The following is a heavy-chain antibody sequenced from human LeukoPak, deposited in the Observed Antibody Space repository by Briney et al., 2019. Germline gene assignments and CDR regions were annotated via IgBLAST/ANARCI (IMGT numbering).Heavy chain of an antibody. CDR1: GFTASSNY. Sequence: GGSLRLSCAASGFTASSNYMSWVRQAPGKGLEWVSVIYSGGSTYYADSVKGRFTISRDNSKNTLYLQMNSLRAEDTAVYYCAREQLAYGLNWFDPWGQGTLVTVSS. CDR3: AREQLAYGLNWFDP. D-gene: IGHD6-13*01. CDR2: IYSGGST. J-gene: IGHJ5*02. V-gene: IGHV3-66*01.